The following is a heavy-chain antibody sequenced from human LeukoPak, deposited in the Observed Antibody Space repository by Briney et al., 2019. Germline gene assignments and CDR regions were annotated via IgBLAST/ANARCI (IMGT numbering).Heavy chain of an antibody. CDR1: GDSVSSNSAA. V-gene: IGHV6-1*01. J-gene: IGHJ6*02. CDR3: ARDPHFAAAGAQYYYGMDV. D-gene: IGHD6-13*01. CDR2: TYYRSKWYN. Sequence: SQTLSLTCALSGDSVSSNSAAWNWIRQSPSRGLEWLGRTYYRSKWYNDYAVSVKSRITINPDTSKNQFSLQLNSVTPEDTAVYYCARDPHFAAAGAQYYYGMDVWGQGTTVTVSS.